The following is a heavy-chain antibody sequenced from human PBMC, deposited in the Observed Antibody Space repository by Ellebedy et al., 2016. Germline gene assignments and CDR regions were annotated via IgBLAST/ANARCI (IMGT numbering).Heavy chain of an antibody. CDR1: GFTFDGYA. V-gene: IGHV3-9*01. Sequence: SLKISCAASGFTFDGYAMHWVRQAPGKGLEWVSGISWNSGSIGYADSVKGRFTISRDNAKNSLYLQMNSLRAEDTALYYCAKGQVVRNNYYYNGMDVWGQGTTVTVSS. D-gene: IGHD6-6*01. CDR2: ISWNSGSI. J-gene: IGHJ6*02. CDR3: AKGQVVRNNYYYNGMDV.